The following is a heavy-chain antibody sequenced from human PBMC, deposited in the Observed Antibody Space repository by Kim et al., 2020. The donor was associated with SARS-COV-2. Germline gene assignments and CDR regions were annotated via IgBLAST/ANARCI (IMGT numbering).Heavy chain of an antibody. D-gene: IGHD2-2*01. V-gene: IGHV3-11*06. CDR3: ARESTENYYYYGMDV. J-gene: IGHJ6*02. CDR2: ISSSSSYT. CDR1: GFTFSDYY. Sequence: GGSLRLSCAASGFTFSDYYMSWIRQAPGKGLEWVSYISSSSSYTNYADSVKGRFTISRDNAKNSLYLQMNSLRAEDTAVYYCARESTENYYYYGMDVWGQGTTVTVSS.